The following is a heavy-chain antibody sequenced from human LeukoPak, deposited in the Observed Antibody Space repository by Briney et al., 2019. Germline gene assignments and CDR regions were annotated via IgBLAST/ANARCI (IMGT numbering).Heavy chain of an antibody. J-gene: IGHJ4*02. V-gene: IGHV1-46*01. Sequence: GASVKVSCKASGYTFISYYMHWVRQAPGQGLEWMGRINPNGGSTSYAEKFQGRVTMTRDTSTSTVYMDLSSLTSEDTAVYYCASTPGISVAEPFDYWGQGTLVTVSS. CDR1: GYTFISYY. CDR3: ASTPGISVAEPFDY. D-gene: IGHD6-19*01. CDR2: INPNGGST.